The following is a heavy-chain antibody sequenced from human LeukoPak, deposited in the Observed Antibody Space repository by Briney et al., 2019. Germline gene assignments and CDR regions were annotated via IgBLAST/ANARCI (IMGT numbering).Heavy chain of an antibody. D-gene: IGHD1-1*01. CDR1: GFTFSAYA. J-gene: IGHJ4*02. CDR2: ISNNGGSS. V-gene: IGHV3-64D*09. Sequence: GGSLRLSCSASGFTFSAYAMYWVRQAPGKGLEYVSGISNNGGSSFYADSVKGRFTISRDNSRNTLYLQMSSLRAEDTAVYYCVKITSVTGGDCWGQGTRLTVSS. CDR3: VKITSVTGGDC.